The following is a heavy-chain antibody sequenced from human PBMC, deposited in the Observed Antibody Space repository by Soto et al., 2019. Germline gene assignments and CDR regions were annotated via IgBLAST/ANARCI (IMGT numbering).Heavy chain of an antibody. J-gene: IGHJ4*02. Sequence: QVTLKESGPVLVKPTETLTLTCTVSGFSLSNARMGVRWIRQPPGKALEWLAHIFSNDEKSYSTSLKSRLTITKDXXKXQXXLTMTNMDPVDTATYYCARTRRYYESKAWVYYVDYWGQRTLVTVSS. CDR2: IFSNDEK. D-gene: IGHD3-22*01. CDR1: GFSLSNARMG. V-gene: IGHV2-26*01. CDR3: ARTRRYYESKAWVYYVDY.